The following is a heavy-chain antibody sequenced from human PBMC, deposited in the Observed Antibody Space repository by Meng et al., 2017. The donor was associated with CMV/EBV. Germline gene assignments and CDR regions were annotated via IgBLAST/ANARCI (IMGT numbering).Heavy chain of an antibody. Sequence: SETLSLTCTVSGYSISSGYYWGWIRQSPGKGLEWIGSIYHSGSTYYNPSLKSRVTISVDTSKNQFSLKLSSVTAADTAVYYCARCCLGDNYDFWSGYFNYYYYYGMDVWGQGTTVTVSS. CDR2: IYHSGST. J-gene: IGHJ6*02. D-gene: IGHD3-3*01. CDR3: ARCCLGDNYDFWSGYFNYYYYYGMDV. V-gene: IGHV4-38-2*02. CDR1: GYSISSGYY.